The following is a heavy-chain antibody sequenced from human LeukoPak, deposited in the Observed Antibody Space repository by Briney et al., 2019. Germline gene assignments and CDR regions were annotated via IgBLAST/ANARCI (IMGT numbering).Heavy chain of an antibody. J-gene: IGHJ4*02. CDR3: ARVATVTTSFHFDY. V-gene: IGHV4-30-4*01. Sequence: SETLPLTCTVSGGSISSGGYYWSWIRQPPGEGLEWVGYIYYSGSTYYAPSLKSRVTISIETFKNQFSLKLSSVTAADTAVYYCARVATVTTSFHFDYWGQGTLVTVSS. CDR1: GGSISSGGYY. CDR2: IYYSGST. D-gene: IGHD4-17*01.